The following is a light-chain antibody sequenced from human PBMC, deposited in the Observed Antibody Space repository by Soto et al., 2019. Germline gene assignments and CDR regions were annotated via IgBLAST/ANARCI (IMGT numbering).Light chain of an antibody. V-gene: IGKV3-15*01. CDR2: GAT. Sequence: ELLITQSPSPLSLSPVEEATLFCRASQSVSILLAWYQQKPGQAPRLLIHGATTRATGTPARFSGSGSGTEFTLTISSLQSEDFAVYYCQQDNIWPRKFGQGTKVEFK. CDR1: QSVSIL. CDR3: QQDNIWPRK. J-gene: IGKJ1*01.